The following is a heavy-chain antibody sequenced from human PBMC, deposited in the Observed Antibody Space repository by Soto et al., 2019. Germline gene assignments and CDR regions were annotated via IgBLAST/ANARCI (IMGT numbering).Heavy chain of an antibody. CDR1: GFTFSSYA. J-gene: IGHJ6*02. V-gene: IGHV3-30-3*01. CDR3: ARDVNLLDGYYYGMDV. D-gene: IGHD1-20*01. CDR2: ISYDGSNK. Sequence: SLRLSCAASGFTFSSYAMHWVRQAPGKGLEWVAVISYDGSNKYYADSVKGRFTISRDNSKNTLYLQMNSLRAEDTAVYYCARDVNLLDGYYYGMDVWGQGTTVTVSS.